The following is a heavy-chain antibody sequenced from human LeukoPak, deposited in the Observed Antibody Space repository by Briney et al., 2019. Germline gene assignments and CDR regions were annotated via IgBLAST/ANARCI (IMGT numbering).Heavy chain of an antibody. J-gene: IGHJ4*02. CDR1: GGSITGHY. V-gene: IGHV4-59*05. D-gene: IGHD1-1*01. CDR3: TRLFNGSPADY. Sequence: SETLSLTCSVSGGSITGHYWSWIRQPPGKGLEWIGSIYYRGNTYYDPSLKSRVTISVDTSKNQFSLWLSSVTAADTSVYYCTRLFNGSPADYWGQGILVTVSS. CDR2: IYYRGNT.